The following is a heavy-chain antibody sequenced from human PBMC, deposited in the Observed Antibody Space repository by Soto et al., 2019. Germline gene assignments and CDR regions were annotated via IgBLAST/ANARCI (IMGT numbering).Heavy chain of an antibody. Sequence: GASVKVSCKASGYTFSAYYTHWVRQAPGQGLGWMGWINPNSGGTNYAQKFQGWVTMTRDTSISTAYMELSRLRSDDTAVYYCARGLWYSSSSQFTDIWGQGTMVTVSS. J-gene: IGHJ3*02. D-gene: IGHD6-6*01. CDR2: INPNSGGT. CDR3: ARGLWYSSSSQFTDI. CDR1: GYTFSAYY. V-gene: IGHV1-2*04.